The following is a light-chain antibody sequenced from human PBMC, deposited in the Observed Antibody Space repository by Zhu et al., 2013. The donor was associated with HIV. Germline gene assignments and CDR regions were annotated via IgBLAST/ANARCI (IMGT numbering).Light chain of an antibody. CDR1: QTVSNNY. J-gene: IGKJ4*01. CDR2: GAS. CDR3: QQRYNWPS. V-gene: IGKV3D-20*02. Sequence: DIVLTQFPDTLSLSPGERASLSCRASQTVSNNYLAWFQQRPGQAPRLLIYGASNRATGIPGRFSGSGSGTDFTLTISRLEPEDFAVYYCQQRYNWPSFGAGTKVEIK.